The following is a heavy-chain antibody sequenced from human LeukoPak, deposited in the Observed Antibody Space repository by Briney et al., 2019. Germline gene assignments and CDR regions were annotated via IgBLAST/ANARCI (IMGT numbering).Heavy chain of an antibody. V-gene: IGHV1-2*02. CDR1: GYTFTGYY. D-gene: IGHD2-2*01. CDR3: ARDSIVVVPAAIYYYYGMDV. CDR2: INPNSGGT. J-gene: IGHJ6*02. Sequence: ASVKVSCKASGYTFTGYYMHWVRQAPGQGLEWMGWINPNSGGTNYAQKFQGRVTMTRDTSISTAYMELSRPRSDDTAVYYCARDSIVVVPAAIYYYYGMDVWGQGTTVTVSS.